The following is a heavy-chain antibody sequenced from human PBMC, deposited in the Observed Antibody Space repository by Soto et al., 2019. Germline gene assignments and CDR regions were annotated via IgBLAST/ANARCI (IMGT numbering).Heavy chain of an antibody. V-gene: IGHV4-34*01. CDR3: ARGWGAVADY. CDR1: GGSFTGYY. Sequence: QVQLQQWGAGLLKPSETLSLTCAVYGGSFTGYYWSWIRQPPGKGLEWIGEINHSGSTNYNPSLNGRVTRSVDTSKNQFSRKLSSVTAADTAVYYCARGWGAVADYWGQGTLVTVSS. J-gene: IGHJ4*02. D-gene: IGHD6-19*01. CDR2: INHSGST.